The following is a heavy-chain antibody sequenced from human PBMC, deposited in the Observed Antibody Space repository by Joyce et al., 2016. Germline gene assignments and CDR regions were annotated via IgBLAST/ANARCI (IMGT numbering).Heavy chain of an antibody. CDR2: VYFHGSP. CDR3: ARRPYNVHTPLGSDWYFDL. J-gene: IGHJ2*01. D-gene: IGHD5-18*01. CDR1: GLFFDLHSF. V-gene: IGHV4-38-2*01. Sequence: QVQLQESGPGLVKPSETLSLTCGVSGLFFDLHSFWGWIRQPPGKGLEWIGNVYFHGSPHTSRARKGRGTISMDTSKNQFSLNLNSLTAADTAVYFCARRPYNVHTPLGSDWYFDLWGRGTLVTVSS.